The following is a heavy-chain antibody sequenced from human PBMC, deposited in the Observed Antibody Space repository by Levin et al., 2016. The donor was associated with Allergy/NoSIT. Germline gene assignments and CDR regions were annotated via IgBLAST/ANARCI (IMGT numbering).Heavy chain of an antibody. Sequence: SGPTLVKPTQTLTLTCTFSGFSLSTSGVGVGWIRQPPGKALEWLALIYWNDDKRYSPSLKSRLTITKDTSKNQVVLTMTNMDPVDTATYYCAHWDYGPWAFDIWGQGTMVTVSS. V-gene: IGHV2-5*01. CDR2: IYWNDDK. D-gene: IGHD4/OR15-4a*01. J-gene: IGHJ3*02. CDR3: AHWDYGPWAFDI. CDR1: GFSLSTSGVG.